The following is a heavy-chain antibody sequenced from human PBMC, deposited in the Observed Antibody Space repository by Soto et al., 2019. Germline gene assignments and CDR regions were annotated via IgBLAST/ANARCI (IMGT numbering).Heavy chain of an antibody. Sequence: EVQLVESGGGLVQLGGSLRLSCVASGFTFSNYWMYWVRQAPGEGLVWVSRINSDGSVSSYADSAKSRLTISRDNVKNTMSLQMDSLRAEDTAVYYCARGDCVGGNCYSVAGTLYYYMDVWGKWTTVTV. D-gene: IGHD2-15*01. CDR2: INSDGSVS. V-gene: IGHV3-74*01. CDR3: ARGDCVGGNCYSVAGTLYYYMDV. CDR1: GFTFSNYW. J-gene: IGHJ6*03.